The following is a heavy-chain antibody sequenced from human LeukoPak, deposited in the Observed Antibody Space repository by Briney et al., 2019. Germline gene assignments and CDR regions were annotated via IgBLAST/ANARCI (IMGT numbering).Heavy chain of an antibody. Sequence: SETLSLTCTVSGDSISGYYWTWIRQPPGNGLEWIGYIYYSGSTNYNPSLKSRVTISLDTSKNQFSLKLSSVTAADTAVYYCARHIHNYDSSGYYYGGFDYWGQGTLVTVSS. J-gene: IGHJ4*02. CDR1: GDSISGYY. CDR2: IYYSGST. V-gene: IGHV4-59*08. D-gene: IGHD3-22*01. CDR3: ARHIHNYDSSGYYYGGFDY.